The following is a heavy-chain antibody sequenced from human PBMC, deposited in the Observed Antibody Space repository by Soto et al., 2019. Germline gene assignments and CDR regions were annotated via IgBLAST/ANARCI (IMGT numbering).Heavy chain of an antibody. D-gene: IGHD1-26*01. CDR3: ATEKYGAGRVGVFD. Sequence: QVQLVQSGAEVKKPGSSLRVSCETSGGTSTIYTITWVRQARGQGLQWMGRIVPMLRITNYTPDFQGRLPMTADTSTGTAHMELSSLTSEDTAVYYCATEKYGAGRVGVFDWGQGTLVSVSS. CDR1: GGTSTIYT. V-gene: IGHV1-69*08. CDR2: IVPMLRIT. J-gene: IGHJ4*02.